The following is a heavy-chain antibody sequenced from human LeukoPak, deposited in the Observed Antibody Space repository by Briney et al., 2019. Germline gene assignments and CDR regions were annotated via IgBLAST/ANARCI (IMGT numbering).Heavy chain of an antibody. D-gene: IGHD3-16*01. J-gene: IGHJ5*02. CDR1: GFTFSSYA. CDR2: ISGSGGST. CDR3: AKDLRLERPDGRGGMNWFDP. V-gene: IGHV3-23*01. Sequence: GGSLRLSCAASGFTFSSYAMSWVRQAPGKGLEWVSAISGSGGSTYYADSVKGRFTISRDNSKNTLYLQMNSLRAEDTAVYYCAKDLRLERPDGRGGMNWFDPWGQGTLVTVSS.